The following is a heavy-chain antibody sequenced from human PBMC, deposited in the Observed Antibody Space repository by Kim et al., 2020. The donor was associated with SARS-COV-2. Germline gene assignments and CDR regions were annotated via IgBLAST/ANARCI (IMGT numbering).Heavy chain of an antibody. Sequence: ASVKVSCKASGYTFTSYAMNWVRQAPGQGLEWMGWINTNTGNPTYAQGFTGRFVFSLDTSVSTAYLQISSLKAEDTAVYYCARAAAGKRWYYYYGMDVWGQVPTVTVSS. D-gene: IGHD6-13*01. J-gene: IGHJ6*02. CDR1: GYTFTSYA. CDR2: INTNTGNP. V-gene: IGHV7-4-1*02. CDR3: ARAAAGKRWYYYYGMDV.